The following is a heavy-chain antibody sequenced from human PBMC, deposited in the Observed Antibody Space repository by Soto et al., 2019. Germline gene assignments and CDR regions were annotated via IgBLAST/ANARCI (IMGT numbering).Heavy chain of an antibody. J-gene: IGHJ5*02. CDR2: ISAYNGNT. D-gene: IGHD3-3*01. Sequence: GASVKVSCKASGYTFTSYGISWVRQAPGQGLEWMGWISAYNGNTNYAQKLQGRVTMTTDTSTSTAYMELRSLRSDDTAVYYCARDMNYDFWSGYSNWFDPWGQGTLVTVSS. V-gene: IGHV1-18*04. CDR1: GYTFTSYG. CDR3: ARDMNYDFWSGYSNWFDP.